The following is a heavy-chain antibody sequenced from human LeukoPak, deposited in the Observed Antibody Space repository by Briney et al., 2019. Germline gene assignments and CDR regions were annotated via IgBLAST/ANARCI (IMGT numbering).Heavy chain of an antibody. CDR3: AAGVAATLSWFDP. CDR1: GFTFSGYA. CDR2: IVVSTGNT. D-gene: IGHD2-15*01. Sequence: SVKVSCKASGFTFSGYAVQWVRLTRGQRLEWIGWIVVSTGNTNYAQNFQERVTITTDMSTRTAYMELSSLRSEDTAVYYCAAGVAATLSWFDPWGQGTPVTVSS. V-gene: IGHV1-58*01. J-gene: IGHJ5*02.